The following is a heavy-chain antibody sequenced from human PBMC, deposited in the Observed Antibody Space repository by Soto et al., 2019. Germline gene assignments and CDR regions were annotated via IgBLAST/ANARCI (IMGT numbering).Heavy chain of an antibody. CDR3: AMIGGNGFDY. D-gene: IGHD2-15*01. CDR1: GFTFSSYE. Sequence: GSLRLSCAASGFTFSSYEMNWVRQAPGKGLEWVSYISSSGSTIYYADSVKGRFTISRDNAKNSLYLQMNSLRAEDTAVYYCAMIGGNGFDYWGQGTLVTVSS. CDR2: ISSSGSTI. J-gene: IGHJ4*02. V-gene: IGHV3-48*03.